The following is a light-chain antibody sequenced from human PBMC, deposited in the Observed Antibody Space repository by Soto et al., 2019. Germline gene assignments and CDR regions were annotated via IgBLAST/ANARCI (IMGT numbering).Light chain of an antibody. CDR2: GAS. Sequence: EIVLTQSPDTLSLSPGERATLSCRASQSIISSYLAWYQQKPGQAPRLLLFGASARATGIPDRFSGYGSGADFTLTISRLEPEDSAVYYCQQYGSSYTFGQGTKVDIK. J-gene: IGKJ2*01. CDR3: QQYGSSYT. V-gene: IGKV3-20*01. CDR1: QSIISSY.